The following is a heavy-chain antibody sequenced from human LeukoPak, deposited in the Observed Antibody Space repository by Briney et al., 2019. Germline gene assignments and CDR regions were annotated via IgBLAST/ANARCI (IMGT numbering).Heavy chain of an antibody. Sequence: PGGSLRLSCAASGFSFSNYAMTWVRQAPGKGLEGVSSISGSGDNTYYADSVKGRFTVSRDNSKDTLYLQMKSLRGEDTAVYYCAKGGRQGDSSSYYLYFDHWGQGTLVTVSS. D-gene: IGHD6-13*01. CDR1: GFSFSNYA. V-gene: IGHV3-23*01. CDR2: ISGSGDNT. J-gene: IGHJ4*02. CDR3: AKGGRQGDSSSYYLYFDH.